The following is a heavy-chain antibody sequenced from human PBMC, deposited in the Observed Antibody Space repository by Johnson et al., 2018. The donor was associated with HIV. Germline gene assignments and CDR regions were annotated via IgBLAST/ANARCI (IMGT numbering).Heavy chain of an antibody. D-gene: IGHD3-22*01. J-gene: IGHJ3*02. CDR2: ISGGGYAT. CDR1: GFTFTNHA. Sequence: MLLVESGGALVQPGGSLRLSCEASGFTFTNHAMTWVRQAPGKGLEWVAGISGGGYATYYTDSVRGRFTISRDNSKNTVSLRMNRLRAEDTAIYYCAKCGTSGYYYDHFDIWGQGTMVTVSS. CDR3: AKCGTSGYYYDHFDI. V-gene: IGHV3-23*04.